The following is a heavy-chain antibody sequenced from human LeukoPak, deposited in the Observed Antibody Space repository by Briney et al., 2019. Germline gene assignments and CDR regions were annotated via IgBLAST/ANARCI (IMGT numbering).Heavy chain of an antibody. CDR2: ISSSGSTI. J-gene: IGHJ6*04. D-gene: IGHD3-10*02. CDR3: AELGITMIGGV. V-gene: IGHV3-48*03. Sequence: GGSLRLSCAASGFTFSSYAMSWVRQAPGKGLEWVSYISSSGSTIYYADSVKGRFTISRDNAKNSLHLQMNSLRAEDTAVYYCAELGITMIGGVWGKGTTVTISS. CDR1: GFTFSSYA.